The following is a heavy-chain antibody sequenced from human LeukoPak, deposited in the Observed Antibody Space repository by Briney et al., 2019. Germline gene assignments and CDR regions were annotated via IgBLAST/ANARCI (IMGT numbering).Heavy chain of an antibody. Sequence: SETLSLTRTVSGGLISSGGYYWTWVRQQPGKGLDWIGYIYYSGSTYYNPSLKSRLTISADTSKNQFSLKLSSVTAADTAVYYCARVLYYYDSSGYSVRHTFDYWGQGILVTVSS. V-gene: IGHV4-31*02. CDR2: IYYSGST. J-gene: IGHJ4*02. CDR3: ARVLYYYDSSGYSVRHTFDY. CDR1: GGLISSGGYY. D-gene: IGHD3-22*01.